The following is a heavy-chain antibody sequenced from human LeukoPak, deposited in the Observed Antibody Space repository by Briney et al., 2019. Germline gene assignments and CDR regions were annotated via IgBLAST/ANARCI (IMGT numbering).Heavy chain of an antibody. CDR1: GGSINSYY. CDR2: IYYSRST. CDR3: ARQMTYYYDSSGYFDY. J-gene: IGHJ4*02. Sequence: SETLSLTCTVSGGSINSYYWTWIRQPPGKGLEWIGYIYYSRSTNYNPSLKSRVTISVDTSKNQFSLKLSSVTAADTAVYYCARQMTYYYDSSGYFDYWGQGTLVTVAS. D-gene: IGHD3-22*01. V-gene: IGHV4-59*08.